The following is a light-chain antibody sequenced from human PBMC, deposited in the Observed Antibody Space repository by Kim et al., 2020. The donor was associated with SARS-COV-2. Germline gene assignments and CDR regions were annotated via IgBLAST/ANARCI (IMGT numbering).Light chain of an antibody. V-gene: IGKV1-8*01. CDR3: QQYYSYPPWT. J-gene: IGKJ1*01. CDR2: AAS. Sequence: STGDRVTITWRASQGISSYLAWYQQKPGKAPKLLIYAASTLQSGVPSRFSGSGSGTDFTLTISCLQSEDFATYYCQQYYSYPPWTFGQGTKVDIK. CDR1: QGISSY.